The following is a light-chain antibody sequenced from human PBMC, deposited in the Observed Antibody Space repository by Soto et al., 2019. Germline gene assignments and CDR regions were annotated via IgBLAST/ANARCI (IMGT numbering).Light chain of an antibody. CDR2: AAS. CDR3: QQSYSTPQT. J-gene: IGKJ1*01. Sequence: DIQMTHSPSSLSASVGDIVTITCGASQSISSYLNWYQQKPGKAPKLLIYAASSLQSGVPSRFSGSGSGTDFTLTISSLQPEDFATYYCQQSYSTPQTFGQGTKVDIK. V-gene: IGKV1-39*01. CDR1: QSISSY.